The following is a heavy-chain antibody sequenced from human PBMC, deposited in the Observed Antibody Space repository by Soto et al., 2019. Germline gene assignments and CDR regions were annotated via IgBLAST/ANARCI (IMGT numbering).Heavy chain of an antibody. Sequence: SETLSLTCTVSGGSVSSGSYYWSWIRQPPGKGLEWIGYIYYSGSTNYNPSLKSRVTISVDTSKNQFSLKLSSVTAADTAVYYCARSYAYYDILTGYYRDAFDIWGQGTMVTVSS. D-gene: IGHD3-9*01. V-gene: IGHV4-61*01. CDR1: GGSVSSGSYY. CDR2: IYYSGST. CDR3: ARSYAYYDILTGYYRDAFDI. J-gene: IGHJ3*02.